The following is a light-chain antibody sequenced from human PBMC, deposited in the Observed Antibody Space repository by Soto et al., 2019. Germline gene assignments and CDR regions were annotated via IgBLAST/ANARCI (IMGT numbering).Light chain of an antibody. CDR2: SDN. CDR1: SSNIGGHA. Sequence: QSVLTQTPSASATPGQRVTISCSGSSSNIGGHAVNWYQQLPGSAPKLLIYSDNQRPSGVPDRFSGSKSGASASLAISGLRSDDEADYYCAAWDDNLTGWVFGVGTKLTV. CDR3: AAWDDNLTGWV. V-gene: IGLV1-44*01. J-gene: IGLJ3*02.